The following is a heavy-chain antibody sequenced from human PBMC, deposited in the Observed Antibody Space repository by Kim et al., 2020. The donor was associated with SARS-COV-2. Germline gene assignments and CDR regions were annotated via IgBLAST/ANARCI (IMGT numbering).Heavy chain of an antibody. D-gene: IGHD4-17*01. Sequence: SVKVSCKASGGTFSSYAISWVRQAPGQGLEWMGRIIPILGIANYAQKFQGRVTITADKSTSTAYMELSSLRSEDTAVYYCARARPSVVNDYGLFGPWGQGTLVTVSS. CDR2: IIPILGIA. CDR1: GGTFSSYA. CDR3: ARARPSVVNDYGLFGP. V-gene: IGHV1-69*04. J-gene: IGHJ5*02.